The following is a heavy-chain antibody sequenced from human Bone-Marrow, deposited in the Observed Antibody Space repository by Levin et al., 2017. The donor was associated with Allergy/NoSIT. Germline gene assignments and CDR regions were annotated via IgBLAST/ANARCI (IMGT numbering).Heavy chain of an antibody. V-gene: IGHV4-59*08. CDR3: AGPGGVGYCSGGSCPPHYYYGMDV. J-gene: IGHJ6*02. D-gene: IGHD2-15*01. CDR2: IYYSGST. Sequence: PGGSLRLSCTVSGGSISSYYWSWIRQPPGKGLEWIGYIYYSGSTNYNPSLKSRVTISVDTSKNQFSLKLSSVTAADPAVYYCAGPGGVGYCSGGSCPPHYYYGMDVWGQGTTVTVSS. CDR1: GGSISSYY.